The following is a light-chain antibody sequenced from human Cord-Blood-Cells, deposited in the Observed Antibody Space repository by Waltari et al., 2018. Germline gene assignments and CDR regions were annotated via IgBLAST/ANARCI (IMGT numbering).Light chain of an antibody. Sequence: EIVLSHSPGTLFFSPGERAPLSCSASQSVSSSYLAWYQQKPGQAPRLLIYGASSRATGIPDRFSGSGSGTDFTLTISRLEPEDFAVYYCQQYGSSRTFGQGTKVEIK. J-gene: IGKJ1*01. CDR3: QQYGSSRT. CDR1: QSVSSSY. V-gene: IGKV3-20*01. CDR2: GAS.